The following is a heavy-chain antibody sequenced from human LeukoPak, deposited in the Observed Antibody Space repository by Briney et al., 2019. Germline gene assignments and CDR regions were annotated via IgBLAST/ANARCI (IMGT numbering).Heavy chain of an antibody. CDR1: GFTFSNYA. CDR3: AKDLYDSSGSRYDY. V-gene: IGHV3-23*01. J-gene: IGHJ4*02. Sequence: GGSLRLSCEASGFTFSNYAMSWVRQAPGKGLEWVSAMSAGGSSTWYADSVKGRLTISRDNSKNTLFLQMNSLRAEDTAVYYCAKDLYDSSGSRYDYWGQGTLVTVSS. CDR2: MSAGGSST. D-gene: IGHD3-22*01.